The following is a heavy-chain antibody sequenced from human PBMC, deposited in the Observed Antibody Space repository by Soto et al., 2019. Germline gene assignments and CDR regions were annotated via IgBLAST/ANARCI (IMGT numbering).Heavy chain of an antibody. J-gene: IGHJ6*03. CDR1: AFTFSSYD. V-gene: IGHV3-13*01. CDR3: ARISHQYYYYYMDV. Sequence: GGSLRLSCAASAFTFSSYDMYWVRQATGKGLEWVSAIGTAGDTYYPGSVKGRFTISRENAKNSLYLQMNSLRAGDTAVYYCARISHQYYYYYMDVWGKGTTVTVSS. CDR2: IGTAGDT.